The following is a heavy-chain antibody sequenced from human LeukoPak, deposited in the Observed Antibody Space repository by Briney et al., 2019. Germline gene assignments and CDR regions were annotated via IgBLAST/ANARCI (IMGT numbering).Heavy chain of an antibody. V-gene: IGHV4-34*01. CDR2: INHSGST. J-gene: IGHJ4*02. Sequence: PSETLSLTCAVYGGSCSGYYWSWIRQPPGKGLEWIGEINHSGSTNYNPSLKSRVTISVDTSKNQFSLKLSSVTAADTAVYYCARVRIEYSSSWYYFDYWGQGTLVTVSS. D-gene: IGHD6-13*01. CDR3: ARVRIEYSSSWYYFDY. CDR1: GGSCSGYY.